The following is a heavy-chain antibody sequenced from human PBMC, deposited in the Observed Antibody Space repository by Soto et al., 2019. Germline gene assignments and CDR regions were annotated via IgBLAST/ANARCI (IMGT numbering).Heavy chain of an antibody. V-gene: IGHV4-59*01. J-gene: IGHJ6*03. D-gene: IGHD6-6*01. CDR1: GGSIISYY. CDR3: ARAAGVAARHYSYYYYMDV. Sequence: SETLSLTCTVSGGSIISYYWSWIRQPPGKGLEWIGYIYYSGSTNYNPSLKSRSTISVDTSKNQFALRLSSVTAADTAVYYCARAAGVAARHYSYYYYMDVWGKGTTVTVAS. CDR2: IYYSGST.